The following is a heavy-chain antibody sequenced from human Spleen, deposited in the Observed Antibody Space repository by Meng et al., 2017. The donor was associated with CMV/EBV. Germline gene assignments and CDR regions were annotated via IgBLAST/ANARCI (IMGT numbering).Heavy chain of an antibody. CDR2: INPTTGDT. V-gene: IGHV1-2*02. CDR1: GYTFTDYY. D-gene: IGHD4-23*01. Sequence: CKASGYTFTDYYIHWVRQAPGQGLEWMGYINPTTGDTDSSQSFHGRVTMTGDTSISTAYMDLNSLISDDTALYYCAREGDDGNSFPDYWGQGTLVTVSS. J-gene: IGHJ4*02. CDR3: AREGDDGNSFPDY.